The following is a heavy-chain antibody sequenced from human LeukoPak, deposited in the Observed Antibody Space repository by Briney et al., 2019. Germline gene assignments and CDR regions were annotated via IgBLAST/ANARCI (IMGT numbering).Heavy chain of an antibody. CDR3: ARGRFYFDY. Sequence: SGPALIQPSQARTLTFTLSEFSRTTRARCVSWIRQPPVKALEWLARIDWDDDKFYGTSLKTRLTISKDTSKNPVVLTMTNMDPVDTATYYCARGRFYFDYWGQGTLVTVSS. CDR1: EFSRTTRARC. CDR2: IDWDDDK. D-gene: IGHD3-16*01. J-gene: IGHJ4*02. V-gene: IGHV2-70*17.